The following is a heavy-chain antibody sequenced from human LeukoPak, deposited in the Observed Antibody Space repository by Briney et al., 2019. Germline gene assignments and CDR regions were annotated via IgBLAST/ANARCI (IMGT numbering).Heavy chain of an antibody. CDR1: GDSISSYY. CDR2: IYTSGST. V-gene: IGHV4-4*07. J-gene: IGHJ3*02. D-gene: IGHD3-9*01. Sequence: PSETLSLTCTVSGDSISSYYWSWIRQPAGKGLEWIGRIYTSGSTNYNPSLKSRVTMSVDTSKNQFSLKLSSVTAADTAVYYCARDLQRGYYDILTGYHYDAFDIWGQGTMVTVSS. CDR3: ARDLQRGYYDILTGYHYDAFDI.